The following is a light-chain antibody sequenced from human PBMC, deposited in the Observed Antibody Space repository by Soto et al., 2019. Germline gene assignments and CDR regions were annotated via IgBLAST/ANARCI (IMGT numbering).Light chain of an antibody. J-gene: IGKJ4*01. V-gene: IGKV1D-12*01. CDR3: HQANSFPLT. Sequence: DIHMTQSPSSVSASLVERVTITCRARQASSSWLAWYQQKPGKAPKLLIYAASSLPSGVPSRFSGSVSGTDFTLTIRSLQAEEFATYYCHQANSFPLTFGGGTRVE. CDR1: QASSSW. CDR2: AAS.